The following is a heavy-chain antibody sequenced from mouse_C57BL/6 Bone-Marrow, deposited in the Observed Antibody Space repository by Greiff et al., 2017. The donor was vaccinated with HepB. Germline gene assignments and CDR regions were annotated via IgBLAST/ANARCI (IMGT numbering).Heavy chain of an antibody. CDR1: GFSFNTYA. CDR3: VRDDGYYGGAMDY. V-gene: IGHV10-1*01. J-gene: IGHJ4*01. D-gene: IGHD2-3*01. Sequence: DVKLQESGGGLVQPKGSLKLSCAASGFSFNTYAMNWVRQAPGKGLEWVARISSKSNNYATYYADSGKDRFTISRAGSESMLYLQMNNIKTEDTAIYYCVRDDGYYGGAMDYWGQGTSVTVSS. CDR2: ISSKSNNYAT.